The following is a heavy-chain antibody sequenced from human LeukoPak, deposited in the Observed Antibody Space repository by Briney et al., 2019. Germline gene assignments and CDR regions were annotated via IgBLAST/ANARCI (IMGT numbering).Heavy chain of an antibody. CDR3: ARQTREHFGELSWLDP. V-gene: IGHV4-4*07. CDR2: IYTSGST. J-gene: IGHJ5*02. Sequence: SETLSLTCTVSGGSISSYYWSWIRQPAGKGLEWIGRIYTSGSTTYNPSLKSRVTMSVDTSKNQFSLKLSSVTAADTAVYFCARQTREHFGELSWLDPWGQGTLVTVSS. CDR1: GGSISSYY. D-gene: IGHD3-10*01.